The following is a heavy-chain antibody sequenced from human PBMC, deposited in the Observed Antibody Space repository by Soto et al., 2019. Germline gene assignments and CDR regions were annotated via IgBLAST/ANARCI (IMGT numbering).Heavy chain of an antibody. CDR1: GFSLSNAGMG. CDR2: IFSNGEK. J-gene: IGHJ5*02. D-gene: IGHD2-2*01. CDR3: ARYISLPAAVDNWFDP. V-gene: IGHV2-26*01. Sequence: SGPTLVNPTETLTLTCTVSGFSLSNAGMGVSWIRQPPGKALEWLANIFSNGEKSYSTSLEHRLTISKDTSKSQVVLIMTNIDPLDTATYYCARYISLPAAVDNWFDPWGQGTLVTAPQ.